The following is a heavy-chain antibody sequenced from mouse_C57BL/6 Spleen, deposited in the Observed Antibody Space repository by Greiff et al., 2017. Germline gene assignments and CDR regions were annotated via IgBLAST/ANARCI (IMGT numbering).Heavy chain of an antibody. CDR1: GYTFTDYY. Sequence: VQLQQSGAELVRPGASVKLSCKASGYTFTDYYMNWVKQRPGQGLEWIARIYPGSGNTNYNEKFKGKATLTADKSSSTAYMQLSSLTAEDSAVYYCARSYGSSYGYFDVWGTGTTVTVSS. J-gene: IGHJ1*03. V-gene: IGHV1-76*01. CDR3: ARSYGSSYGYFDV. CDR2: IYPGSGNT. D-gene: IGHD1-1*01.